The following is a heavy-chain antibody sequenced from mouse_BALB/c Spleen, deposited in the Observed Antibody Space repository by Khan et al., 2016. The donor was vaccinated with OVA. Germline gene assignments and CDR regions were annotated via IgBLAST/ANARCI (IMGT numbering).Heavy chain of an antibody. CDR1: GYTFTNYW. Sequence: QVQLRQPGAELVRPRASVKLSCKASGYTFTNYWINWVKQRPGQGLEWIGNIYPSDSYTNYNQNFKDKATLTVDKSSSTAYMQLSSPTSEDSAVYYCSREVRLHYYAMDYWGQGTSVTVSS. J-gene: IGHJ4*01. V-gene: IGHV1-69*02. CDR2: IYPSDSYT. CDR3: SREVRLHYYAMDY.